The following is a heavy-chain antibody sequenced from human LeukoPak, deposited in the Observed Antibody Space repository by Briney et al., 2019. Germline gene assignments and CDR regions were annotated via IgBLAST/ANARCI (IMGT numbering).Heavy chain of an antibody. CDR2: INPYSGDT. Sequence: ASVKVSCKASGYTFTGYYMHWVRQAPGQGLEWMGWINPYSGDTNYAQKFQGRVTMTRDTSISTAYMELSRLGSDDTAVYYCARGSYLDYTSLDYWGQGTLVTVSS. D-gene: IGHD4-11*01. J-gene: IGHJ4*02. CDR1: GYTFTGYY. V-gene: IGHV1-2*02. CDR3: ARGSYLDYTSLDY.